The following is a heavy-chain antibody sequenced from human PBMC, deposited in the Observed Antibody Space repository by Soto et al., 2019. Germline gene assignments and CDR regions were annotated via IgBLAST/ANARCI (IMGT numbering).Heavy chain of an antibody. CDR1: GFTFSSYA. Sequence: GESMKISCAASGFTFSSYAMSWVRQAPGKGLEWVSAISGSGGSTYYADSVKGRFTISRDNSKNTLYLQMNSLRAEDTAVYYCAKESPKLFLDYWGQGTLVTVSS. V-gene: IGHV3-23*01. CDR3: AKESPKLFLDY. CDR2: ISGSGGST. J-gene: IGHJ4*02.